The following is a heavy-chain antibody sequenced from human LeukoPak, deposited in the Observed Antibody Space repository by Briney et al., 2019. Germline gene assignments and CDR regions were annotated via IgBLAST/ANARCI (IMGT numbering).Heavy chain of an antibody. CDR2: ISAYNGNT. J-gene: IGHJ4*02. CDR3: VRTPPNWGTDY. CDR1: GYTFTSYG. V-gene: IGHV1-18*01. D-gene: IGHD3-16*01. Sequence: ASVKVSCKASGYTFTSYGISWVRQAPGQGLECMGWISAYNGNTNYAQKFQGRLTMTRDTSISTAYMELSSLRSEDTAVYYCVRTPPNWGTDYWGQGTLVTVSS.